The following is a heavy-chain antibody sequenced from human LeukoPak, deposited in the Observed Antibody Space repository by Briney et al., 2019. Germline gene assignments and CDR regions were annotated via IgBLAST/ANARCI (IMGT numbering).Heavy chain of an antibody. V-gene: IGHV3-33*01. CDR1: GFTFSSHG. D-gene: IGHD2-2*01. CDR3: ARDKVNQDIVVVPTTVPDY. CDR2: IWYDGTNK. J-gene: IGHJ4*02. Sequence: QTGGSLRLSCAASGFTFSSHGMHWVRQGPGKGLEWVAVIWYDGTNKYYTDSVKGRFTISRDNSKNTLYLQMSSLRAEDTAVYYCARDKVNQDIVVVPTTVPDYWGQGTLVTVSS.